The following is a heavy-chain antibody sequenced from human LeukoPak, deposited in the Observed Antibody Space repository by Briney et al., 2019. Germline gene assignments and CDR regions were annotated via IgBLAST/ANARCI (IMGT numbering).Heavy chain of an antibody. D-gene: IGHD3-10*01. V-gene: IGHV3-30*02. CDR3: AKDPTPITLWFGEFADY. CDR2: IRYDGSNK. CDR1: GFTFSSYG. J-gene: IGHJ4*02. Sequence: PGGSLRLSCAASGFTFSSYGMHWVRQAPGKGLEWVAFIRYDGSNKYYADSVKGRFTISRDNSKNTLYLQMNSLRAEDTAVYYCAKDPTPITLWFGEFADYWGQGTLVTVSS.